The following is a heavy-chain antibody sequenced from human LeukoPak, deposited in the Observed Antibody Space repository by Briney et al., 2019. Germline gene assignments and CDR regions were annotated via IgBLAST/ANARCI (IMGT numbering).Heavy chain of an antibody. CDR2: IYSGDST. V-gene: IGHV3-66*01. Sequence: GGSLRLSCAASGFTVSSNYMSWVRQAPGKGLEWVSIIYSGDSTYYADSVKGRFTISRDNSMNTLYLQMSSLRPEDTAVYYCVKTMVTFGGLIRTDAFDIWGQGTMVTVSP. CDR3: VKTMVTFGGLIRTDAFDI. D-gene: IGHD3-16*01. J-gene: IGHJ3*02. CDR1: GFTVSSNY.